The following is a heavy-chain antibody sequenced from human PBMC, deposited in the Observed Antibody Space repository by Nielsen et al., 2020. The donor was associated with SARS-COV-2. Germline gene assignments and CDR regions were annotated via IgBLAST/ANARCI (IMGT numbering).Heavy chain of an antibody. D-gene: IGHD3-9*01. CDR1: GFTFDNFA. CDR3: ARGRRDYHMLTGDFES. CDR2: ISSGGSKK. J-gene: IGHJ4*02. Sequence: GGSLRLSCVASGFTFDNFAMHWVRQAPGKGLEWVALISSGGSKKYYRNSVKGRFTFSRDNSKNILLLQMNDLRTEDTATYYCARGRRDYHMLTGDFESWGQGTLVTVSS. V-gene: IGHV3-30*03.